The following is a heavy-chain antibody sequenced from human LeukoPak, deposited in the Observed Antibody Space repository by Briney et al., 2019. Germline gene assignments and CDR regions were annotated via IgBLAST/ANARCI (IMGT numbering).Heavy chain of an antibody. V-gene: IGHV4-34*01. Sequence: MSGGSLRLSCAVSGFTFSRYWMSWVRQAPGKGLEWIGEINHSGSTYYNPSLKSRVTISVDTSKNQFSLKLSSVTAADTAVYYCAREGDSSSVGWFDPWGQGTLVTVSS. J-gene: IGHJ5*02. CDR3: AREGDSSSVGWFDP. CDR1: GFTFSRYW. CDR2: INHSGST. D-gene: IGHD6-13*01.